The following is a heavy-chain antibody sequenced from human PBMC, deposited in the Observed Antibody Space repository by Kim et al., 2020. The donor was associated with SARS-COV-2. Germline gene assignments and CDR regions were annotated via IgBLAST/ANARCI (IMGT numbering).Heavy chain of an antibody. J-gene: IGHJ3*02. V-gene: IGHV3-23*01. CDR3: AKGGALWFGELLPLDAFDI. Sequence: GGSLRLSCAASGFTFSSYAMSWVRQAPGKGLEWVSAISGSGGSTYYADSVKGRFTISRDNSKNTLYLQMNSLRAEDTAVYYCAKGGALWFGELLPLDAFDIWGQGTMVTVSS. CDR1: GFTFSSYA. D-gene: IGHD3-10*01. CDR2: ISGSGGST.